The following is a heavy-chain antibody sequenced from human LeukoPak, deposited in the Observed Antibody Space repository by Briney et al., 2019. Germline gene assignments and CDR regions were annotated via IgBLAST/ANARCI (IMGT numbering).Heavy chain of an antibody. CDR1: GGSISSSNYC. J-gene: IGHJ4*02. CDR3: AISTSGHDWMFHFDY. CDR2: MFYSGST. D-gene: IGHD5-12*01. Sequence: SETLSLTCTVSGGSISSSNYCWGWIRQPPGKGVEWIGSMFYSGSTYSNPSLKSRLIISLDTSKNQFARNLTSVTAADTAVYYCAISTSGHDWMFHFDYWGQGILVTVSS. V-gene: IGHV4-39*01.